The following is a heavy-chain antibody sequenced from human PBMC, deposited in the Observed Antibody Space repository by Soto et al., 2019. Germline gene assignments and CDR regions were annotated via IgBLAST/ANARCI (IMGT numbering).Heavy chain of an antibody. V-gene: IGHV1-69*02. CDR1: GGTFRNYP. CDR3: ARGPLVVLNYFES. J-gene: IGHJ4*02. Sequence: QVQLVQSGTEVKKPGSSVKVSCKASGGTFRNYPINWVRQAPGQGLEWMGSIFPLTDIPDYAQNFQARLTISADKSTSTAYMELSSXTSXDTAMYFCARGPLVVLNYFESWGQGTLVTVSS. CDR2: IFPLTDIP.